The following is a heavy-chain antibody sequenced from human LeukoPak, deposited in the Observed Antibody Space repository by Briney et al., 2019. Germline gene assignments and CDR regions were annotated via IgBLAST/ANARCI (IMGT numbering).Heavy chain of an antibody. D-gene: IGHD3-10*01. J-gene: IGHJ4*02. CDR1: GFIFSSYW. CDR2: IKQDGSEK. Sequence: GGSLRLSCAASGFIFSSYWMSWVRQAPGKGLEWVANIKQDGSEKYYVDSVKGRFTISRDNAENSLCLQMNSLRAEDTAVYYCASSREFYFDYWGQGTLVTVSS. V-gene: IGHV3-7*01. CDR3: ASSREFYFDY.